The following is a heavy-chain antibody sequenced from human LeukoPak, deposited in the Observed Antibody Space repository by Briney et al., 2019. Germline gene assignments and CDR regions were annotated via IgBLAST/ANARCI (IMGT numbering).Heavy chain of an antibody. V-gene: IGHV1-8*01. J-gene: IGHJ4*02. Sequence: GASVKVSCKASGYTFTTYDINWVRQATGQGLEWMGWMNPNSGNTGYAQKFQGRVTMTRNTSISTAFMELSGLRSEDTAVYFCARRNTAMVAGLDYWGQGSLGTVSS. CDR3: ARRNTAMVAGLDY. CDR1: GYTFTTYD. D-gene: IGHD5-18*01. CDR2: MNPNSGNT.